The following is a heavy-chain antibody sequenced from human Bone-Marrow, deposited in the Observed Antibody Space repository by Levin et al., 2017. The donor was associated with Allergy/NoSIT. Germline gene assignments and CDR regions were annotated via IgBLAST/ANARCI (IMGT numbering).Heavy chain of an antibody. D-gene: IGHD3-10*01. J-gene: IGHJ3*02. CDR1: GFTFSSYG. CDR2: IWYDGSNK. Sequence: GGSVRLSCAASGFTFSSYGMHWVRQAPGKGLEWVAVIWYDGSNKYYADSVKGRFTISRDNSKNTLYLQMNSLRAEDTAVYYCARAPSGLDAFDIWGQGTMVTVSS. V-gene: IGHV3-33*01. CDR3: ARAPSGLDAFDI.